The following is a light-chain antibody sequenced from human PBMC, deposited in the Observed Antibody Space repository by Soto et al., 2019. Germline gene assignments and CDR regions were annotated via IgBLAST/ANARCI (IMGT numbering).Light chain of an antibody. V-gene: IGKV3-20*01. CDR1: QSVSSSY. Sequence: ESVLTQSPGTLSLSPGERATLSCRASQSVSSSYLAWYQQKTGQAPRLLIYGASSRATGIPDRFSGSGSGTDFTLTISSLEPEDFAVYYCQQYGSSPRFTFGPGTKVDIK. CDR3: QQYGSSPRFT. J-gene: IGKJ3*01. CDR2: GAS.